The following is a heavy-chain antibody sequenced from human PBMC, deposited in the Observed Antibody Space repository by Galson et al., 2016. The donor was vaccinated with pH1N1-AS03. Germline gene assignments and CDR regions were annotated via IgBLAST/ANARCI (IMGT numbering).Heavy chain of an antibody. CDR1: GGSVTRGGFF. J-gene: IGHJ6*02. Sequence: LSLTCTVAGGSVTRGGFFWSWIRQPAGKDLEWMGRLLPSGTTNYNPSFKSRVTMSMDTSKNQFSLELNSVTAADTAICYCARGVRVDCGRELCYSGMDVWGQGATVTVSS. V-gene: IGHV4-61*02. D-gene: IGHD2-21*01. CDR3: ARGVRVDCGRELCYSGMDV. CDR2: LLPSGTT.